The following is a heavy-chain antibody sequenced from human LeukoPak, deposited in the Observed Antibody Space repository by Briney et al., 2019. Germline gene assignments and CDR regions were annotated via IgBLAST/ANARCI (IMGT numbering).Heavy chain of an antibody. J-gene: IGHJ4*02. CDR2: IIPIFGTA. CDR3: ARISSYDSSAYPPGN. D-gene: IGHD3-22*01. Sequence: SSVKVSCKASGGTFSSYAISWVRQAPGQGLEWMGGIIPIFGTADYAQKFQGRVTITTDESTSTIYMELSSLRSEDAAVYYCARISSYDSSAYPPGNWGQGALVTVSS. V-gene: IGHV1-69*05. CDR1: GGTFSSYA.